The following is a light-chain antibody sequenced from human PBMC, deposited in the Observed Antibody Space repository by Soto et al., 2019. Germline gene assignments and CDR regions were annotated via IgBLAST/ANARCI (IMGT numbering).Light chain of an antibody. J-gene: IGKJ1*01. CDR2: AAS. Sequence: DVPMTQSPSALSASVGDRVTITCRASQGISNYLAWYQQKPGKVPKLLIYAASTLQSGVPSRFSGSGSGTDFTLTISSLQPEDVATYYCQKYNSAPWTFGQGTKVEIK. CDR3: QKYNSAPWT. V-gene: IGKV1-27*01. CDR1: QGISNY.